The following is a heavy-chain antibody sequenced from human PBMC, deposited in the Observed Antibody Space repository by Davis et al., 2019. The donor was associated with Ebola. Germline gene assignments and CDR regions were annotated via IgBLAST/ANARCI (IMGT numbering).Heavy chain of an antibody. D-gene: IGHD3-16*01. J-gene: IGHJ4*02. Sequence: ASVKVSCKASGGTFSSYAISWVRQAPGQGLEWMGWISLNSGSTKYSHKSQGRVTMTRDTSINTAHMELSGLRSDDTAFYYCARDDKIMHFDFWGEGTLVTVSS. CDR2: ISLNSGST. V-gene: IGHV1-2*02. CDR1: GGTFSSYA. CDR3: ARDDKIMHFDF.